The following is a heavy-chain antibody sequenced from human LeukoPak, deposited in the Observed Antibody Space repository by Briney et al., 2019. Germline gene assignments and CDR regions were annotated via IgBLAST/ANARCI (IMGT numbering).Heavy chain of an antibody. J-gene: IGHJ4*02. CDR3: ARHISSGSFRSDY. D-gene: IGHD2-21*01. CDR2: IYYSGST. V-gene: IGHV4-31*03. Sequence: SETLSLTCTVSGGSISSGGYYWSWIRQHPGKGLEWIGYIYYSGSTYYNPSLKSRVTISVDTSKNQFSLKLSSVTAADTAVYYCARHISSGSFRSDYWGQGTLVTVSS. CDR1: GGSISSGGYY.